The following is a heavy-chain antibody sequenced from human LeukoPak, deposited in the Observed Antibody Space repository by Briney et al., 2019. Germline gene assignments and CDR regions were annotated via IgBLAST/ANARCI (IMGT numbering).Heavy chain of an antibody. CDR1: GFTFSSYA. Sequence: GGSLRLSCSASGFTFSSYAMHWVRQAPGKGLEYVPAISGNGGSTYYADSVKGRFTISRDNSKNTLYLQMSSLRAEDTAVYNCVKVKGYSSSWYYFDYWGQGTLVTVSS. D-gene: IGHD6-13*01. V-gene: IGHV3-64D*06. CDR3: VKVKGYSSSWYYFDY. CDR2: ISGNGGST. J-gene: IGHJ4*02.